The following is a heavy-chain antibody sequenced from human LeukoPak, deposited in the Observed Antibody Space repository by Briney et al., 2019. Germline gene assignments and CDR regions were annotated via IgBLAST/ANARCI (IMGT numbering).Heavy chain of an antibody. CDR3: ARLLRGIAAPWYFDL. J-gene: IGHJ2*01. CDR1: GGSFSGYY. Sequence: SETLSLTCAVYGGSFSGYYWSWIRQPPGKGLEWIGEINHSGSTNYNPSLKSRVTISVDTSKNQFSLKLSSVTAADTAVYYCARLLRGIAAPWYFDLWGRGTLVTVSS. CDR2: INHSGST. V-gene: IGHV4-34*01. D-gene: IGHD6-13*01.